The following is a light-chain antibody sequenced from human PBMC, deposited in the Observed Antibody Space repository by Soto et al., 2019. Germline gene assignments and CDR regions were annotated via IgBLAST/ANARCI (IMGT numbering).Light chain of an antibody. Sequence: DIQMTQSPSTLSASVGDRVTITCRASQSISSWLAWYQQKPGKAPKLLIYDAPNLESGVPSRFSGSGSGTEFTLTISSLQPDDFATYYCQQYNSYSGTFGQGTKVEIK. CDR2: DAP. J-gene: IGKJ1*01. CDR1: QSISSW. CDR3: QQYNSYSGT. V-gene: IGKV1-5*01.